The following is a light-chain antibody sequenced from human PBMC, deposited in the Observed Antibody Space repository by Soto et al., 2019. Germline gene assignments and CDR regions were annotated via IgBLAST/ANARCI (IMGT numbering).Light chain of an antibody. Sequence: EIGLTQSPATLSVSPGERATLSCRASQSVSSTLAWYQQKPGQAPRLLIYGASTRATGIPARFSGSGSGTEFPLIISSLQSEDSAVYYCQQYNSWLWTFGQGTKVDI. CDR2: GAS. CDR1: QSVSST. CDR3: QQYNSWLWT. J-gene: IGKJ1*01. V-gene: IGKV3-15*01.